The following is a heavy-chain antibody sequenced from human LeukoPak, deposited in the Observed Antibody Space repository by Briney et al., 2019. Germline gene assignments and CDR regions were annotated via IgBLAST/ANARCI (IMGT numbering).Heavy chain of an antibody. CDR2: IYSGGST. CDR3: ARAKGKWELSLDY. Sequence: GGSLRLSCAASGFTVSGDYMSWVRQAPGKGLEWVSVIYSGGSTYYADSVKGRFTISRDNSKNTLYLQMNSLRAEDTAVYYCARAKGKWELSLDYWGQGTLVTVSS. J-gene: IGHJ4*02. V-gene: IGHV3-53*01. D-gene: IGHD1-26*01. CDR1: GFTVSGDY.